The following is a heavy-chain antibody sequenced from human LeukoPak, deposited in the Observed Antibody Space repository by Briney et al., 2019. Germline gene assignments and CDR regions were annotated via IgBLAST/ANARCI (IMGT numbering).Heavy chain of an antibody. CDR3: ARSTRYFGSAMYYFDD. CDR2: ITDSGSST. V-gene: IGHV3-64*01. D-gene: IGHD3-10*01. J-gene: IGHJ4*02. Sequence: GGSLRLSCAASGFTFTGYYLHWVRQTPGKGLEYISTITDSGSSTYHTNSVRGRFTISRDNSKNTLYLQMGGLRTEDTAVYYCARSTRYFGSAMYYFDDWGQGTLVTVSS. CDR1: GFTFTGYY.